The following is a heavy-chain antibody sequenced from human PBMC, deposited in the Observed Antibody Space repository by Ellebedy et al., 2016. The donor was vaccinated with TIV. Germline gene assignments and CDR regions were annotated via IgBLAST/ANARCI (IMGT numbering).Heavy chain of an antibody. CDR3: RASSGYYGHDY. Sequence: GGSLRLSCEVSGFTVSNNYMTWVRQAPGKGLEWVSVIYSGGTTYYADSVRGRFTIPRDSSKNTLYLQMNSLRAEDTAFYLCRASSGYYGHDYWGQGTLVTVSS. CDR1: GFTVSNNY. J-gene: IGHJ4*02. V-gene: IGHV3-53*05. CDR2: IYSGGTT. D-gene: IGHD3-22*01.